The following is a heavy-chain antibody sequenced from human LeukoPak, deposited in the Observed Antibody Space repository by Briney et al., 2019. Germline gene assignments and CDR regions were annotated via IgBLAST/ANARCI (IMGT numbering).Heavy chain of an antibody. CDR2: IYYSGST. Sequence: GSIYYSGSTYYNPSLKSRVTISVDTSKNQFSLKLSSVTAADTAVYYCARDYYSGSYYPFDYWGQGTLVTVSS. V-gene: IGHV4-39*07. D-gene: IGHD1-26*01. CDR3: ARDYYSGSYYPFDY. J-gene: IGHJ4*02.